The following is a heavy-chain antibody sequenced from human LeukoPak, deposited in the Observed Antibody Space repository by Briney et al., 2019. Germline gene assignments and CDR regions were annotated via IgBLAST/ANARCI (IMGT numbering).Heavy chain of an antibody. D-gene: IGHD5-18*01. J-gene: IGHJ5*02. V-gene: IGHV4-59*01. CDR3: ARDDSYAAYNWFDP. CDR1: GGSITTYY. Sequence: SETLSLTCTVSGGSITTYYWSWIRQPPGRGLGWIGYIYYSGSTTHHPPLKGRVNMSVDTSKNQFSLKLSSVTAADTAMYFCARDDSYAAYNWFDPWGQGTLVTVSS. CDR2: IYYSGST.